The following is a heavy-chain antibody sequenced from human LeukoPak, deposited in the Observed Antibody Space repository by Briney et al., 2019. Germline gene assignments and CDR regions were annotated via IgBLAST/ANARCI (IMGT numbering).Heavy chain of an antibody. Sequence: GGSLRLSCAASGFTFSSYGMHWVRQAPGKGLEWVAVISNDGSNKHYGDSVKGRFAISRDNSKNTLYLQMDSLRGEDTAVYYCARESGIAVADSFDYWGQGTLVTVSS. D-gene: IGHD6-19*01. CDR2: ISNDGSNK. V-gene: IGHV3-30*03. CDR3: ARESGIAVADSFDY. CDR1: GFTFSSYG. J-gene: IGHJ4*02.